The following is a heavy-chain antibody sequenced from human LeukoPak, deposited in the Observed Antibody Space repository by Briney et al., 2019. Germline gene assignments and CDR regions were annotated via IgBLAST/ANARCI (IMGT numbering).Heavy chain of an antibody. V-gene: IGHV1-8*01. Sequence: EASVKVSCKVSGYTFTSYDINWVRQATGQGLEWMGWMNPNSGNTGYAQKFQGRVTMTRDTPISTAYMELSSLTSEDTAVYYCARLGIYDGNSYGSFWGQGTLVTVSS. CDR1: GYTFTSYD. D-gene: IGHD5-18*01. CDR3: ARLGIYDGNSYGSF. J-gene: IGHJ4*02. CDR2: MNPNSGNT.